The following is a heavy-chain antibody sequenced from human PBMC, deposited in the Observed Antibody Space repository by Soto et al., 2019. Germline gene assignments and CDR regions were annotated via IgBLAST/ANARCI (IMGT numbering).Heavy chain of an antibody. CDR1: GYAFTSDA. D-gene: IGHD2-2*01. Sequence: GASVKVAWKASGYAFTSDASDWVRQAPGQRLEWMGWINAGNGNTKYSQKFQGRVTITRDTSASTAYMELSSLRSEDTAVYYCARAGYCSSTSCYEYLSVMGSRGQGTLVTVSS. J-gene: IGHJ4*02. CDR2: INAGNGNT. V-gene: IGHV1-3*01. CDR3: ARAGYCSSTSCYEYLSVMGS.